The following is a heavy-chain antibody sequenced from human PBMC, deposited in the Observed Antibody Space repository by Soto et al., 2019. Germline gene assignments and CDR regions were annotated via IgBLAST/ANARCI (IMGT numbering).Heavy chain of an antibody. Sequence: QVQLVQSGAEVKKPGASVKVSCKASGYTFTYYVITWVRQAPGQGLEWMGWIGAYNGNTNYPQSIQGRVTMSADTSTNTAYMELRSLRSDDTAVYFCARGVTGGLNDYWGQGTLVTVSS. V-gene: IGHV1-18*01. D-gene: IGHD3-16*01. CDR1: GYTFTYYV. CDR2: IGAYNGNT. J-gene: IGHJ4*02. CDR3: ARGVTGGLNDY.